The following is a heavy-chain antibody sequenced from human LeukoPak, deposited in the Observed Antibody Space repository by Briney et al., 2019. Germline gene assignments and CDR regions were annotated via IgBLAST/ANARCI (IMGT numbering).Heavy chain of an antibody. D-gene: IGHD3-16*01. CDR1: GFTFSNYW. CDR2: VKQDGSEM. V-gene: IGHV3-7*01. CDR3: ARERGGHSFDY. Sequence: GGSLRLSCAASGFTFSNYWMSWVRQAPGKGLEWVANVKQDGSEMYYVDSVKGRFTISRDNAKNSLYLQMNILRADDAAVYYCARERGGHSFDYWGQGTLVTVSS. J-gene: IGHJ4*02.